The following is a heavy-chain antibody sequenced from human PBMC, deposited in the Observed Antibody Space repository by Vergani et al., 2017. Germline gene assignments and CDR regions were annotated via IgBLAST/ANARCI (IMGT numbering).Heavy chain of an antibody. J-gene: IGHJ4*02. D-gene: IGHD5/OR15-5a*01. V-gene: IGHV3-74*03. Sequence: DVHLAESGGGFFQPGGSLRLSCSASGFSFNSYWMHWVRQVPGKGLLWVSRIKSDGSITAYADSVKGRFTISRDNSKSTLFLQMNGLTSEDTAIYYCAQCANSVPRLPVYWGQGALVAVSS. CDR1: GFSFNSYW. CDR3: AQCANSVPRLPVY. CDR2: IKSDGSIT.